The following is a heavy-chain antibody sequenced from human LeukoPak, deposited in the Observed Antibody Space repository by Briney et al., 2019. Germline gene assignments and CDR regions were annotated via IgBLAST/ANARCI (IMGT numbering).Heavy chain of an antibody. Sequence: ASVKVSCKASGYSFSGYYLHWVRQAPGQGLEWMGWIDPKRDPKRGGTNYAQKFQGRVTMTRDTSISTAYMELSSLTSDDTAVYFCARGAKGGNNIEYWGQGTLGNVFS. CDR1: GYSFSGYY. J-gene: IGHJ4*02. D-gene: IGHD4-23*01. V-gene: IGHV1-2*02. CDR3: ARGAKGGNNIEY. CDR2: IDPKRDPKRGGT.